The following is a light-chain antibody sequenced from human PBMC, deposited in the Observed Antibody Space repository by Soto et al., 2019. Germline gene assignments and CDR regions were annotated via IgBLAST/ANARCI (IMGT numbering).Light chain of an antibody. J-gene: IGKJ5*01. CDR3: QQYGSSPQT. Sequence: EIVLTQSPGTLSLSPGERATLSCRASQSVSSSYLAWYQQKPGQAPRLLIYGASRRATGIPDRFNGSGSGTDFTLTISRLETEDFAVYYCQQYGSSPQTFGQWTRLEIK. CDR2: GAS. CDR1: QSVSSSY. V-gene: IGKV3-20*01.